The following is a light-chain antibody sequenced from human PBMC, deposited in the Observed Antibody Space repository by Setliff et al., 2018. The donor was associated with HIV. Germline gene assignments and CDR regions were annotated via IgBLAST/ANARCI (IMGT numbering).Light chain of an antibody. CDR1: NIGDKS. V-gene: IGLV3-21*04. J-gene: IGLJ3*02. CDR2: YDT. CDR3: QVWDSSSDAWV. Sequence: SYELTQSPSVSVAPGKTARFTCGGNNIGDKSVFWYQQKPGLAPVLVIYYDTDRPSGIPERFSGSNSGNTATLTISRVEAGDEADYSCQVWDSSSDAWVFGGGTKVTVL.